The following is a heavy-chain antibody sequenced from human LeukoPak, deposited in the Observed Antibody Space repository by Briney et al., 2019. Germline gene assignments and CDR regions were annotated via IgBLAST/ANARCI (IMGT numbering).Heavy chain of an antibody. Sequence: SETLSLTCTVSGGSISSYYWSWIPQPPGKGLEWFGYIYYSGSTNYNPSLKSRVTISVDTSKNQFSLKLSSVTAADTAVYYCARSSSGYYFRYFDYWGQGTLVTVSS. V-gene: IGHV4-59*01. CDR2: IYYSGST. CDR3: ARSSSGYYFRYFDY. J-gene: IGHJ4*02. CDR1: GGSISSYY. D-gene: IGHD3-22*01.